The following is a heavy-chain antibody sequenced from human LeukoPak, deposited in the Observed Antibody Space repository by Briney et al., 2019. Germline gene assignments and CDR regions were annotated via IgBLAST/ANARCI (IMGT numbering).Heavy chain of an antibody. V-gene: IGHV3-11*01. Sequence: GGSLRLSCGASGFTFSDYYMSGIHQAPRKGLDWVSYISSSGSTIYYADSVEGRFTISRDNAKNSLYLQMDSLRAEDTAVYYCARVSRDGYNLPDYWGQGTLVTVSS. CDR1: GFTFSDYY. CDR2: ISSSGSTI. J-gene: IGHJ4*02. D-gene: IGHD5-24*01. CDR3: ARVSRDGYNLPDY.